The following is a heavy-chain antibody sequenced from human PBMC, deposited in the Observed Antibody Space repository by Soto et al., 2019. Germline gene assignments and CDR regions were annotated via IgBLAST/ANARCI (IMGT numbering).Heavy chain of an antibody. CDR3: ARETGVVVIVKGEFEF. Sequence: VQLVQSGAEVKKPGASVKVSCKASGYTFSRFSISWVRQAPGQGLEWMGWISGNTGKTHYAQKFQDRVTMKADTSTNTAHMELRSLRSDDTAVYYCARETGVVVIVKGEFEFWGQGTLVTVSA. V-gene: IGHV1-18*04. CDR1: GYTFSRFS. J-gene: IGHJ4*02. CDR2: ISGNTGKT. D-gene: IGHD2-15*01.